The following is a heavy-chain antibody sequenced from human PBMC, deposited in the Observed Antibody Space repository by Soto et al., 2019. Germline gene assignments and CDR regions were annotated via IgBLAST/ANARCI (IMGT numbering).Heavy chain of an antibody. J-gene: IGHJ3*02. CDR2: MSHSGGT. CDR1: GGFVSSGSYY. V-gene: IGHV4-34*01. CDR3: ARVERGTATTVVDAFDI. Sequence: QVQLQQWGAGLLKSSETLSLTCAVYGGFVSSGSYYWSWIRQPPGKGLEWIGEMSHSGGTHFNPSLKSPVTRSVDTSKNQFSLKMSSVTAADTALYYCARVERGTATTVVDAFDIWGPGTMGTVSS. D-gene: IGHD1-1*01.